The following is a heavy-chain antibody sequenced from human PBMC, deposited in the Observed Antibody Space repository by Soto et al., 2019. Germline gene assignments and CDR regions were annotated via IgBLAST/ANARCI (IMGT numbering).Heavy chain of an antibody. CDR1: GFIFSTSW. Sequence: EVQLVESGGGLVQPGGSLRLSCAASGFIFSTSWMTWVRQAPGKGLEWVANIKDDGSEIYYVASVRGRFTISRDNARSTLYLQMNNLRAEDTAHYYCVRDHDLYVRQFRNWCQGTLVTVSS. J-gene: IGHJ1*01. D-gene: IGHD1-1*01. CDR3: VRDHDLYVRQFRN. V-gene: IGHV3-7*01. CDR2: IKDDGSEI.